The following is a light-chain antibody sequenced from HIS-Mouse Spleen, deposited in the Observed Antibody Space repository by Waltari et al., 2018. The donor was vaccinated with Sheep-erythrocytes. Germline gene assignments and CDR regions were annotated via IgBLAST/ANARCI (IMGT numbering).Light chain of an antibody. CDR1: KLREKY. CDR3: QEWDSSKGV. Sequence: SYDLTQPPSVSVSPGQTASIPCPGDKLREKYACWYEQKPGQSPVLVIQQYSQRPSGILERFSSANSGNAAALTIRGTQAMDEADYCSQEWDSSKGVFGTGTKVTVL. CDR2: QYS. J-gene: IGLJ1*01. V-gene: IGLV3-1*01.